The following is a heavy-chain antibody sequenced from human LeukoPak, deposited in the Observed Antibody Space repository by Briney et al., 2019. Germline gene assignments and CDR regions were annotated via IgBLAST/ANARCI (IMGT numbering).Heavy chain of an antibody. CDR1: GFTFSTYG. V-gene: IGHV3-23*01. CDR3: AGAQSRAGSGDVFDI. Sequence: GGSLRLSCAASGFTFSTYGVYWVRQAPGKGLEWVSSNSGGSSYYADSVKGGFTISRDNSKNTLHLQMNSLRAEDTAVYYCAGAQSRAGSGDVFDIWGQGTMVTVSS. D-gene: IGHD6-19*01. CDR2: NSGGSS. J-gene: IGHJ3*02.